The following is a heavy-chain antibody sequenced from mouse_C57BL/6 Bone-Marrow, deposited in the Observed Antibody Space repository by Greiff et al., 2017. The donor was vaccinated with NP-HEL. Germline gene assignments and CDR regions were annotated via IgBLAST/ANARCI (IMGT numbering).Heavy chain of an antibody. V-gene: IGHV3-6*01. Sequence: EVKLVESGPGLVKPSPSLSLTCSVTGYSITSGYYWNWIRQFPGNKLEWMGYISYDGSNNYNPSLKNRISITRDTSTNQFSLKLNSVTTEDTATYYCAREVTMAFDYGGRGTSLTVS. CDR2: ISYDGSN. J-gene: IGHJ2*03. CDR1: GYSITSGYY. CDR3: AREVTMAFDY. D-gene: IGHD2-1*01.